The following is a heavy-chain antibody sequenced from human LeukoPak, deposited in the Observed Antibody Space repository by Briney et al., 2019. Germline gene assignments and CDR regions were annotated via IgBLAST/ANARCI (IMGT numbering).Heavy chain of an antibody. CDR2: MYYSEST. D-gene: IGHD6-13*01. Sequence: SETLSLTCTVSGGSIRSDYWSWIRQPPGKGLEWIGDMYYSESTNYNPSLKSRVTISVDTSKNQFSLKVSSVTAADTAVYYCARSLSSSYWAFDIWGQGTMVTVSS. J-gene: IGHJ3*02. CDR3: ARSLSSSYWAFDI. CDR1: GGSIRSDY. V-gene: IGHV4-59*01.